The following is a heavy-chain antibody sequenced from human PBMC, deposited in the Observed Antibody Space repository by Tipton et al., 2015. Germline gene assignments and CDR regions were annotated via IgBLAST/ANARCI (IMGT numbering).Heavy chain of an antibody. J-gene: IGHJ4*02. V-gene: IGHV3-30*02. Sequence: QLVQSGGGVVQPGGSLRLSCAASGFTFSTYGMHWVRQAPGKGLEWVSFIWYDGSTKLYADSVKGRFTISRDNSKKTLDLQMTSLRVEDTAVYYCVKASLNYYDASGPDYWGQGTLVSVSS. D-gene: IGHD3-22*01. CDR3: VKASLNYYDASGPDY. CDR1: GFTFSTYG. CDR2: IWYDGSTK.